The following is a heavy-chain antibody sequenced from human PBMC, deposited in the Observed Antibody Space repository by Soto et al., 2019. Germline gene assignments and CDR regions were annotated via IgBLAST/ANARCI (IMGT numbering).Heavy chain of an antibody. CDR3: SPHTIGLAIFGGEH. Sequence: DVQLVESGGGLVKAGGSLRLSCTASWFFFSSYNMNWVRQAPGTGLEWVSSITGGGYPYYSDSVKGRFTVSRDNAQNSLYLQMDSLRAEDTAVYYCSPHTIGLAIFGGEHWGQGTRVTVSS. D-gene: IGHD3-3*01. V-gene: IGHV3-21*01. J-gene: IGHJ1*01. CDR2: ITGGGYP. CDR1: WFFFSSYN.